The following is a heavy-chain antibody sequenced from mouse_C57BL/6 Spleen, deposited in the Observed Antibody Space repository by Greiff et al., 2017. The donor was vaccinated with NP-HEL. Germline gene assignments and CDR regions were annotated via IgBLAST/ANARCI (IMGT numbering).Heavy chain of an antibody. CDR3: ASGGRRRGYYYAMDY. D-gene: IGHD2-12*01. Sequence: EVQVVESGAELVKPGASVKLSCTASGFNIKDYYMHWVKQRTEQGLEWIGRIDPEDGETKYAPKFQGKATITADTSSNTAYLQLSSLTSEDTAVYYCASGGRRRGYYYAMDYWGQGTSVTVSS. CDR2: IDPEDGET. J-gene: IGHJ4*01. CDR1: GFNIKDYY. V-gene: IGHV14-2*01.